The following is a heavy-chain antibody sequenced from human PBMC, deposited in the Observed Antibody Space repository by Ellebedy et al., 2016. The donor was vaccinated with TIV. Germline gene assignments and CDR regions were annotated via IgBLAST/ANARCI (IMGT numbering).Heavy chain of an antibody. CDR2: IYYSGST. D-gene: IGHD2-21*01. CDR3: ARGEVTLYYYGMDV. V-gene: IGHV4-61*05. Sequence: MPSETLSLTCTVSGGSISSSSYYWGWIRQPPGKGLEWIGYIYYSGSTNYNPSLKSRVTISVDTSKNQFSLKLSSVTAADTAVYYCARGEVTLYYYGMDVWGRGTTVTVSS. J-gene: IGHJ6*02. CDR1: GGSISSSSYY.